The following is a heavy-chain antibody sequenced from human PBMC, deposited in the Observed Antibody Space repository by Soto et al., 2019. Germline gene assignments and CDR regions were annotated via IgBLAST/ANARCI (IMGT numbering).Heavy chain of an antibody. D-gene: IGHD6-13*01. J-gene: IGHJ4*02. Sequence: EVQLLESGGGLVQPGGSLRLSCAASGFTFSNYAMTWVRQAPGKGLEWVSVITGSGGGTYFVDSVKGRFTISRDNSKNTVDLQMNSLRAEDTAVYYCANRPLTAAGFDYWGQGPLVTVSS. CDR2: ITGSGGGT. V-gene: IGHV3-23*01. CDR1: GFTFSNYA. CDR3: ANRPLTAAGFDY.